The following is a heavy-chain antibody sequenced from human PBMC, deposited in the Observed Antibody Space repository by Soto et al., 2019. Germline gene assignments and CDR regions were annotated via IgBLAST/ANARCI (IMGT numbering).Heavy chain of an antibody. CDR3: ARWGYSTGQVENGLDV. D-gene: IGHD2-8*02. CDR2: ISAYNGNT. Sequence: ASVKVSCKASGYTFTSYGISWVRQAPGQGLEWMGWISAYNGNTNYAQKLQARVTITRDTSATTAYMELSSLKSEDTAVYYCARWGYSTGQVENGLDVWGQGTTVTVSS. V-gene: IGHV1-18*01. CDR1: GYTFTSYG. J-gene: IGHJ6*02.